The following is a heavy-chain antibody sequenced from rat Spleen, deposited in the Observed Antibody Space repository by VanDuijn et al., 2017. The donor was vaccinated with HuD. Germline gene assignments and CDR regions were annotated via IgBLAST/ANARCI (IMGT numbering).Heavy chain of an antibody. Sequence: EVQLVESGGGLVQPGRSLKLSCVASGFTFNNYWMTWIRQAPGKGLELVASITNTAVSTYYPDSVKGRFTISRDNSKSTLYLQMNSLRSEDTATYYCGGSVAYSGYTDYWGRGVMVIVSA. J-gene: IGHJ2*01. CDR2: ITNTAVST. CDR3: GGSVAYSGYTDY. D-gene: IGHD1-9*01. CDR1: GFTFNNYW. V-gene: IGHV5-31*01.